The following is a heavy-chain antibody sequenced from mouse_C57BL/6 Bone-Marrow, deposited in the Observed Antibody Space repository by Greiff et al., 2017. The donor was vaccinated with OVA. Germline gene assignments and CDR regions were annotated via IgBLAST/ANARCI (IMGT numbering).Heavy chain of an antibody. Sequence: DVKLQESGAELVRPGASVKLSCTASGFNIKDDYMHWVKQRPEQGLEWIGWIDPENGDTEYASKFQGKATITADTSSNTAYLQLSSLTSEDTAVYYCTTATVVGDYFDYWGQGTTLTVSS. CDR1: GFNIKDDY. V-gene: IGHV14-4*01. CDR3: TTATVVGDYFDY. J-gene: IGHJ2*01. D-gene: IGHD1-1*01. CDR2: IDPENGDT.